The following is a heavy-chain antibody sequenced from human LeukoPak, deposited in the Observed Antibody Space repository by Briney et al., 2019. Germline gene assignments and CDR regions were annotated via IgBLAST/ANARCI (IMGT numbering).Heavy chain of an antibody. V-gene: IGHV3-74*01. CDR1: GNYW. J-gene: IGHJ4*02. Sequence: GGSLRLSCAASGNYWMHWVRQAPGKGLVWVSHINSDGSWTSYADSVKGRFTISKDNAKNTVYLQMNSLRAEDTAVYYCVSFYETYWGRGTPVTVSS. D-gene: IGHD2/OR15-2a*01. CDR2: INSDGSWT. CDR3: VSFYETY.